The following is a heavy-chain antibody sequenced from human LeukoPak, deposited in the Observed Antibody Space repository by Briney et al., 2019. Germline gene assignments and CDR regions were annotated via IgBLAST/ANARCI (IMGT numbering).Heavy chain of an antibody. CDR1: GFTFSSYA. D-gene: IGHD3-3*01. Sequence: GGSLRLSCAASGFTFSSYAMSWVRQAPGKGLEWVSAISGSGGSTYYADSVKGRFTISRDNSKNTLYLQMNSLRAEDTAVYYCAKGLNIPYDFWSGYCLDYWGQGTLVTVSS. V-gene: IGHV3-23*01. J-gene: IGHJ4*02. CDR2: ISGSGGST. CDR3: AKGLNIPYDFWSGYCLDY.